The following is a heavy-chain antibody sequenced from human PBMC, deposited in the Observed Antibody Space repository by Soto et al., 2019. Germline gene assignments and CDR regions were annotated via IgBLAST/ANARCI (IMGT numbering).Heavy chain of an antibody. D-gene: IGHD2-2*01. V-gene: IGHV1-18*01. Sequence: QVPLVQSAGEVKKPGASVKVSCKASGYSFTSYGISWVRRAPGQGLEWMGWISPYNGHTQYVQRLQGRVTMTTETSTKTAYMELRNLRSDDTAHYYCARDLTIVPATHPRLENYGMDVWGQATTVIVSS. CDR3: ARDLTIVPATHPRLENYGMDV. CDR1: GYSFTSYG. J-gene: IGHJ6*02. CDR2: ISPYNGHT.